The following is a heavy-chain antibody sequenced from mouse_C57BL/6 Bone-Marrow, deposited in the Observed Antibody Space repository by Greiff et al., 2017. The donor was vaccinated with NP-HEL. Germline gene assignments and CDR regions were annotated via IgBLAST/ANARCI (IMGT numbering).Heavy chain of an antibody. V-gene: IGHV14-2*01. CDR3: ACIYYYGSRPLYAMDY. CDR2: IDPEDGEP. D-gene: IGHD1-1*01. Sequence: VQLQQSGAELVKPGASVKLSCTASGFNIKDYYMHWVKQRTEQGLEWIGRIDPEDGEPKYAPKFQGQATITADTTSNTAYLQLSSLTSEDDAVYYCACIYYYGSRPLYAMDYWGQGTSVTVSS. CDR1: GFNIKDYY. J-gene: IGHJ4*01.